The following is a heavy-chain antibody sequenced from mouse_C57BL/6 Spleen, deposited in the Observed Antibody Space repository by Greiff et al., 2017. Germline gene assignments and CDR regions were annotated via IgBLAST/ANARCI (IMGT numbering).Heavy chain of an antibody. CDR2: INPSNGGP. CDR3: AQWLPNYYAMDY. CDR1: GYTFTSYW. Sequence: QVQLQQPGTELVKPGASVKLSCKASGYTFTSYWMHWVKQRPGQGLEWIGNINPSNGGPNYNEKFKSKATLTVDKSSSTAYMQLSSLASKDSAVYYCAQWLPNYYAMDYWGQGTSVTVSS. V-gene: IGHV1-53*01. D-gene: IGHD2-2*01. J-gene: IGHJ4*01.